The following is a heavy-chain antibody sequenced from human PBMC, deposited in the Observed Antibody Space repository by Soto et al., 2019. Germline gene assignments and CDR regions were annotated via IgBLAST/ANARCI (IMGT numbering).Heavy chain of an antibody. D-gene: IGHD5-18*01. CDR3: VRDRDIYRDMVHADL. V-gene: IGHV1-69*13. CDR1: GGTFSTYA. CDR2: IIPIFGTS. J-gene: IGHJ4*01. Sequence: EASVKVSCKASGGTFSTYALSWVRLAPGRGLEWMGGIIPIFGTSNSAQTFQGRVAISADESTSTAFMELNSLRDEDTALYFCVRDRDIYRDMVHADLWGQGTLVTVSS.